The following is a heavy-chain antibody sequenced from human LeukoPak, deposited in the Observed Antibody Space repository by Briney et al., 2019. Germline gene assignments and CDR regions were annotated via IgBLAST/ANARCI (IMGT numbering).Heavy chain of an antibody. Sequence: PGGSLRLSCAASGFTFSDCAMSWVRQAPGKGLVWVSRINGDGTTTNYADSVKGRFTISRDNAKNTVHLQMNSLRAEDTAVYYCARRGIGYGMDVWGQGTTVTVSS. CDR2: INGDGTTT. CDR1: GFTFSDCA. D-gene: IGHD1-26*01. J-gene: IGHJ6*02. V-gene: IGHV3-74*01. CDR3: ARRGIGYGMDV.